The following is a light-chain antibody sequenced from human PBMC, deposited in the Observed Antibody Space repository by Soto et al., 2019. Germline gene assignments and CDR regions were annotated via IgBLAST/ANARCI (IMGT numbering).Light chain of an antibody. CDR3: QKYSSVPV. V-gene: IGKV1-27*01. CDR2: AAS. CDR1: QGIRNY. J-gene: IGKJ3*01. Sequence: DIPMTQSPPSLSASVGDRVTITCRASQGIRNYVAWYQQIPGKAPKPLIYAASTLQSGVPSRFSGSGSGTDFTLTINGLQPEDVATYSCQKYSSVPVFGPGTKVEIK.